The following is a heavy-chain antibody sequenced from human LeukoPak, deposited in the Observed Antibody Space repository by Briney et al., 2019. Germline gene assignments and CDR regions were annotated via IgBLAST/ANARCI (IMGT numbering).Heavy chain of an antibody. CDR1: GFTFSSYS. CDR3: AREVGFCSGGDCYFWFDP. D-gene: IGHD2-15*01. CDR2: ISSSSSYI. Sequence: GGSLRLSCAASGFTFSSYSMNWVRQAPGKGLEWVSSISSSSSYIYYADSVKGRFTISRDNAKNSLYLQMNSLRAEDTAVYYCAREVGFCSGGDCYFWFDPWGQGTLVTVSS. V-gene: IGHV3-21*01. J-gene: IGHJ5*02.